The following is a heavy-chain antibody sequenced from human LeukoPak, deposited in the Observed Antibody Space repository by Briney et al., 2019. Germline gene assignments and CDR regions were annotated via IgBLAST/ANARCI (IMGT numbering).Heavy chain of an antibody. D-gene: IGHD2-2*01. V-gene: IGHV1-2*02. J-gene: IGHJ6*02. Sequence: GASVKVSCKASGYTFTGHYMHWVRLAPGQGLEWMGWINPNIGGPNYAQKFQGRVIMTRDTSISTAYMELRRLTSDDTAVYYCARTKGYCTSTRCPGGMDVWGQGTTVTVSS. CDR2: INPNIGGP. CDR3: ARTKGYCTSTRCPGGMDV. CDR1: GYTFTGHY.